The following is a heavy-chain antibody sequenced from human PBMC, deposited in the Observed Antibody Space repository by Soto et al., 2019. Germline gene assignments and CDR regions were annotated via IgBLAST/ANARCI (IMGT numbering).Heavy chain of an antibody. CDR2: IYYSAST. CDR3: ARDHYVYDILTGYGYYYGMDV. V-gene: IGHV4-30-4*01. J-gene: IGHJ6*02. CDR1: GSSISSGDYY. D-gene: IGHD3-9*01. Sequence: SETLSLTCTVSGSSISSGDYYWSWISQPPGKDLEWIGYIYYSASTYYNPSLKSRVTISVDTSKNQFSLKLSSVTAADTAVYYCARDHYVYDILTGYGYYYGMDVWGQGTTVT.